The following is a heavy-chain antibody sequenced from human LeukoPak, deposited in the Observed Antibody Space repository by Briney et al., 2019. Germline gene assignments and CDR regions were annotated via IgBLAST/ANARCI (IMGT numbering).Heavy chain of an antibody. CDR3: AKDGGLWVSAHWGDS. Sequence: GGSLKLSCAASGFTFSSYAMSWVRQAPGKGLEWVSTITTRDGNTYYADSVKGRFTVSRDNSKNTLFLQMNSLRAEDTAVYYCAKDGGLWVSAHWGDSWGRGTLVTVSS. CDR1: GFTFSSYA. V-gene: IGHV3-23*01. J-gene: IGHJ4*02. D-gene: IGHD7-27*01. CDR2: ITTRDGNT.